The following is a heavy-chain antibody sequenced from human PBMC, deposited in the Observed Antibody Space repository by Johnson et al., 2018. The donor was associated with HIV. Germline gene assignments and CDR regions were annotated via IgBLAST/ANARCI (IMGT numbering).Heavy chain of an antibody. CDR2: IRGSGGST. J-gene: IGHJ3*02. D-gene: IGHD3-22*01. Sequence: EVQLVESGGGLVQPGGSLRLSCAASGFTFSSYAMSWVRQAPGKGLEWVSAIRGSGGSTYYAASVKGRFTISRDNSKTTLYLQMHSRRAEDTAVYYCAKDFDYYDSSGYYGDIWGQGTMVTVSS. CDR3: AKDFDYYDSSGYYGDI. CDR1: GFTFSSYA. V-gene: IGHV3-23*04.